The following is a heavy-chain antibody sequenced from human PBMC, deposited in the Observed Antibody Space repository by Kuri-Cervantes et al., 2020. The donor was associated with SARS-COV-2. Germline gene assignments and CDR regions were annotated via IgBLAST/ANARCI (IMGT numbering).Heavy chain of an antibody. CDR3: ARDRRTGGYSFGFDL. D-gene: IGHD5-18*01. V-gene: IGHV1-2*02. Sequence: ASVKVSCKASGYTFTDYYMNWVRQAPGQGPEWMGWINPDGGTNSAQKFQGRVTMTRDTSTSTVHKELSRLRFDDTAVFYCARDRRTGGYSFGFDLWRQGTLVTVSS. CDR1: GYTFTDYY. CDR2: INPDGGT. J-gene: IGHJ4*02.